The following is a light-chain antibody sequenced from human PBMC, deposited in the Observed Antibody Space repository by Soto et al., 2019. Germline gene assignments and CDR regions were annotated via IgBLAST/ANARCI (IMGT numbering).Light chain of an antibody. V-gene: IGLV2-11*01. CDR2: DVS. CDR3: CSYAGSYTVV. Sequence: QSALTQPRSVSGSPGQSVTISCTGTSSDVGGYNYVSWYQQHPGKAPKLLIYDVSKRPSGVLDRLSGSKSGNTASLTISGLQAEDEADYYCCSYAGSYTVVFGGGTKLTVL. CDR1: SSDVGGYNY. J-gene: IGLJ2*01.